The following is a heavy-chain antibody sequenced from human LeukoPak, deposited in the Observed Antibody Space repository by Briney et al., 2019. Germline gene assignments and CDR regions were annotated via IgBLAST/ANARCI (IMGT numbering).Heavy chain of an antibody. CDR1: GYTFTTYA. D-gene: IGHD2-15*01. CDR3: ARPYIANRDWLDP. J-gene: IGHJ5*02. CDR2: INAANGHT. V-gene: IGHV1-3*01. Sequence: GASVTVSCKTSGYTFTTYAMHWVRQAPGQGLEYMGWINAANGHTKYSQKFRGRVTFTTDTSASTAYMDLSSLTSEDTAVYYCARPYIANRDWLDPWGQGTLVTVSS.